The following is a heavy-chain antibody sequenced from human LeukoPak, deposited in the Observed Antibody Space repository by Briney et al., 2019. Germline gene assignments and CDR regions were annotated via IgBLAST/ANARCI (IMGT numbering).Heavy chain of an antibody. Sequence: SETLSLTCAVSGGSISSGGYSWSWIRQPPGKGLEWIGYIYHSGSTNYNPSLKSRVTISVDTSKNQFSLKLSSVTAADTAVYYCARGMDYYDSSGYYLNAFDIWGQGTMVTVSS. D-gene: IGHD3-22*01. CDR2: IYHSGST. CDR3: ARGMDYYDSSGYYLNAFDI. J-gene: IGHJ3*02. V-gene: IGHV4-30-2*01. CDR1: GGSISSGGYS.